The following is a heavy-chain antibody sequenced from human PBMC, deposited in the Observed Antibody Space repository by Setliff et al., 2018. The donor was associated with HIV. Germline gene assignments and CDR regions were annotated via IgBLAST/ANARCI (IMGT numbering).Heavy chain of an antibody. D-gene: IGHD5-18*01. Sequence: NPSETLSLTCTVPGVSIGNFYWSWVRQSPGRGLEWIGFIFFTGTTNYNPSLESRVAMSVDASKQQFSLEVSSVTAADTAVYYCARTRGYSYGTLAGFDYWGRGSLVTVSS. V-gene: IGHV4-59*01. CDR2: IFFTGTT. J-gene: IGHJ4*01. CDR1: GVSIGNFY. CDR3: ARTRGYSYGTLAGFDY.